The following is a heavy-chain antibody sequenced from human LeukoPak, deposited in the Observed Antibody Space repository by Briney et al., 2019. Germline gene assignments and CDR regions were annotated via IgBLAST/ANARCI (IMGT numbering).Heavy chain of an antibody. D-gene: IGHD3-22*01. Sequence: SETLSLTCTVSGGSISSYYWSWIRQPPGKGLEWIGYIYYSGSTNYNPSLKSRVTISVDTSKNQFSLKLSSVTAADTAVYYCARGGAQYYYDSSFDYWGQGTLVTVSS. CDR2: IYYSGST. CDR1: GGSISSYY. J-gene: IGHJ4*02. V-gene: IGHV4-59*01. CDR3: ARGGAQYYYDSSFDY.